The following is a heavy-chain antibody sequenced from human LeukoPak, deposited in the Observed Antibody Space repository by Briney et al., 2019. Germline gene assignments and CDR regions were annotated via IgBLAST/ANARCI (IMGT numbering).Heavy chain of an antibody. Sequence: GGSLRLSCAASGFTFSSYAMHWVRQAPGKGLEWVAVISYDGSNKYYADSVKGRFTISRDNSKNTLYLQMNSLRAEDTAVYYCARGVKYSGYDAADAFDIWGQGTMVTVSS. CDR3: ARGVKYSGYDAADAFDI. D-gene: IGHD5-12*01. CDR2: ISYDGSNK. CDR1: GFTFSSYA. J-gene: IGHJ3*02. V-gene: IGHV3-30-3*01.